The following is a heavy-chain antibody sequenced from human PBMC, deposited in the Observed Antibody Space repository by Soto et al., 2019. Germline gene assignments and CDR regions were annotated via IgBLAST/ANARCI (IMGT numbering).Heavy chain of an antibody. Sequence: GGSLRRAGTASGFMFSAYTMNWVRQAPWKGLEWLSSISDDSSYIDYADSLRGRFTVSRDNARNSLYLQIDSLGVEDTAVYYCATPYYFNHWGPGTLVTVSS. J-gene: IGHJ1*01. V-gene: IGHV3-21*06. CDR2: ISDDSSYI. CDR3: ATPYYFNH. CDR1: GFMFSAYT. D-gene: IGHD3-16*01.